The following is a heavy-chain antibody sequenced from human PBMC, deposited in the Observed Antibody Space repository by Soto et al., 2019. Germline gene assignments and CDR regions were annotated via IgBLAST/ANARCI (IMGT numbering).Heavy chain of an antibody. CDR2: INAGNGNT. V-gene: IGHV1-3*01. Sequence: ASVKVSCKASGYTFTSYAMHWVRQAPGQRLEWMGWINAGNGNTKYSQKFQGRVTITRDTSASTAYMELSSLRSEDTAVYYCSRSSSIAARPPDYWGQGTLVTVSS. CDR1: GYTFTSYA. D-gene: IGHD6-6*01. CDR3: SRSSSIAARPPDY. J-gene: IGHJ4*02.